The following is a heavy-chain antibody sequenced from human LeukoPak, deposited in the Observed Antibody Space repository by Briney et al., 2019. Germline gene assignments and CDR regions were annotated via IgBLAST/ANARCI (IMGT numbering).Heavy chain of an antibody. V-gene: IGHV3-23*01. CDR1: GFTFSSYA. Sequence: PGGSLRLSCAASGFTFSSYAMSWVRQAPGKGLEWVSSISSKSDYTYYEDSVKGRFTVSRDNSKSTLYLQMNSLRAEDTAIYYCAKDRPNYYESNGHYYRRDGDYWGQGTLVTVSS. CDR2: ISSKSDYT. D-gene: IGHD3-22*01. J-gene: IGHJ4*02. CDR3: AKDRPNYYESNGHYYRRDGDY.